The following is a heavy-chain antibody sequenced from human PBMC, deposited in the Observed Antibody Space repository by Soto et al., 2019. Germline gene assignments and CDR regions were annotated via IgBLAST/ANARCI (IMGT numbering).Heavy chain of an antibody. CDR2: IKQDGSEK. J-gene: IGHJ4*02. CDR1: GFTFSSYW. D-gene: IGHD5-12*01. Sequence: GALRLSCAASGFTFSSYWRSGVRQAPGRGLEWVANIKQDGSEKYYVDSVKGRFTISRDNAKSSLYLQMNSLRAEETAVYYCTRVGREGYPIDSWGQGTLVTVSS. V-gene: IGHV3-7*01. CDR3: TRVGREGYPIDS.